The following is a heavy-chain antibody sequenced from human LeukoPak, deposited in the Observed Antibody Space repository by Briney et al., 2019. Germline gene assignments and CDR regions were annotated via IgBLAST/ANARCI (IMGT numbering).Heavy chain of an antibody. CDR2: ISGSGRGGIT. CDR3: TRGGTRVTTISSLDY. Sequence: PGGSLRLSCAASGLTSSNSAMSWVRQAPGKGLEWVSSISGSGRGGITSYADSVKGRFTISRDNAKNSLYLQMNSLRAEDTAVYYCTRGGTRVTTISSLDYWGQGTLVTVSS. D-gene: IGHD5-12*01. CDR1: GLTSSNSA. V-gene: IGHV3-23*01. J-gene: IGHJ4*02.